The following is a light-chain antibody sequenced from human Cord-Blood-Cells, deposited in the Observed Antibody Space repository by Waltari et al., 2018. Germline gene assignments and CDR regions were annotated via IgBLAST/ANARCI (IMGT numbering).Light chain of an antibody. CDR1: QSVSSSY. CDR2: GAS. J-gene: IGKJ1*01. Sequence: DIVLTHYPGTLSSSPGERATLSCRASQSVSSSYLAWYQQKPGQAPRLIIHGASSRATGIPDRFSGSGSWTDFTLNISRLEPEDFAVYYCQQYGSSPTFGQGTKVEIK. CDR3: QQYGSSPT. V-gene: IGKV3-20*01.